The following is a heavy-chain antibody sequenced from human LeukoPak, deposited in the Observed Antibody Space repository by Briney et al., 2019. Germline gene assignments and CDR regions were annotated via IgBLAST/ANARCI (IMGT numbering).Heavy chain of an antibody. CDR2: INHSGST. CDR3: ASMKAAAATDYFDY. CDR1: GGSFSGYY. D-gene: IGHD6-13*01. V-gene: IGHV4-34*01. J-gene: IGHJ4*02. Sequence: SETLSLTCAVYGGSFSGYYWSWIRQPPGKGLEWIGEINHSGSTNYNPSLKNRVTISVDTSKNQFSLKLSSVTAADTAVYYCASMKAAAATDYFDYWGQGTLVTVSS.